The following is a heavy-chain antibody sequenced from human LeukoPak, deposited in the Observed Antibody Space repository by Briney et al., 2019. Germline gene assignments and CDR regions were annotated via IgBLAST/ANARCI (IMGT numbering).Heavy chain of an antibody. J-gene: IGHJ1*01. V-gene: IGHV3-33*01. CDR1: GFTFSSYG. CDR2: IWYDGTNK. Sequence: GGSLRLSCAASGFTFSSYGMHWVRQAPGKGLEWVAVIWYDGTNKYYADSVKGRFTISRDDSKNTLYLQMNSLRAEDTAVYYCARTASRGPQSAESFHHWGQGTLVTVSS. CDR3: ARTASRGPQSAESFHH.